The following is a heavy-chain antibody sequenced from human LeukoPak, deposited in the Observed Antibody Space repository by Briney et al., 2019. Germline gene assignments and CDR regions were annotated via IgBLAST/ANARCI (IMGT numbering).Heavy chain of an antibody. J-gene: IGHJ5*02. CDR2: IFYSGST. CDR1: GGSISSYY. Sequence: SETLSLTCSVSGGSISSYYWSWIRQLPGKGLEWIGYIFYSGSTIYNPSLRSRVTISVDTSKNQLSLKLTSVTAADTAVYYCARRGYTTSGGHWFDPWGQGTLVTVSS. CDR3: ARRGYTTSGGHWFDP. V-gene: IGHV4-59*08. D-gene: IGHD5-12*01.